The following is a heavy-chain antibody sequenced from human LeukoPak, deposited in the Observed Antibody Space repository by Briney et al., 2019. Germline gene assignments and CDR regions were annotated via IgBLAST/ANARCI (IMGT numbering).Heavy chain of an antibody. D-gene: IGHD3-10*01. V-gene: IGHV4-4*07. J-gene: IGHJ5*02. Sequence: SETLSLTCSVSVVSMNGYYWSWLRQSAGNRLEWIGHVDSSGNTNYNPSLESRVTMSVDTSKKQFSLKLTSVTAADTAVYYCARHLRNYYGSRAGWFDPWGQGTLVTVSS. CDR1: VVSMNGYY. CDR3: ARHLRNYYGSRAGWFDP. CDR2: VDSSGNT.